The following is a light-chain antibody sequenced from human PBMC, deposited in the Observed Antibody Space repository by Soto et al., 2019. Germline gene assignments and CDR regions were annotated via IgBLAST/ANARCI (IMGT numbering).Light chain of an antibody. Sequence: QSALTQPPSASGSPGQSVTISCTGPSSDVGRFNFVSWYQQHPGKAPRLLIYEVTKRPSGVPDRFSGSKSGNAASLTVSGLQAEDEADYFCSSYTGNRDFYVFGTGTKVTVL. CDR1: SSDVGRFNF. V-gene: IGLV2-8*01. J-gene: IGLJ1*01. CDR3: SSYTGNRDFYV. CDR2: EVT.